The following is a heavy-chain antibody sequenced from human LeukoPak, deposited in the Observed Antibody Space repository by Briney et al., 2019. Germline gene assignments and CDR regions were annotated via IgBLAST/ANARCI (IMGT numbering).Heavy chain of an antibody. Sequence: PSETLSPTCTVSGGSISSGDYCWSWIRQPPGKGLEWIGYIYYSGSTYYNPSLKSRVTISVDTSKNQFSLKLSSVTAADTAVYYCARVGITMVRGVHFDYWGQGTLVTVSS. CDR3: ARVGITMVRGVHFDY. CDR1: GGSISSGDYC. D-gene: IGHD3-10*01. V-gene: IGHV4-30-4*08. J-gene: IGHJ4*02. CDR2: IYYSGST.